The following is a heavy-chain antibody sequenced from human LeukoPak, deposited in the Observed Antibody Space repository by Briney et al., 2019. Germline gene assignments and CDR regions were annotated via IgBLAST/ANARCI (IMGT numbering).Heavy chain of an antibody. CDR1: GYTFTSYD. CDR2: MNPNSGNT. V-gene: IGHV1-8*01. J-gene: IGHJ5*02. D-gene: IGHD2-15*01. CDR3: ARDGEYCSGGSCWDWFDP. Sequence: ASVKVSCKASGYTFTSYDINWVRQATGQGLEWMGWMNPNSGNTGYAQKFQGRVTMTRNTSISTAYMELSSLRSEDTAMYYCARDGEYCSGGSCWDWFDPWGQGTLVTVSS.